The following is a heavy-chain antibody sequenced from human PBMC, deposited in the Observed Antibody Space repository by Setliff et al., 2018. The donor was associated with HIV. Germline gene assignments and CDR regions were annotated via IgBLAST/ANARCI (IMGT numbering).Heavy chain of an antibody. Sequence: SETLSLTCAVSGESFSGYSWNWIRQPPGKGLEWIGKIKHTGSTDYSPSFKSRVTLSVDTSENRFSLKLTSLTAADTAVYYCARGVYSRITMVRGITEPRGEYFDSWGQGILVTVSS. J-gene: IGHJ4*02. CDR3: ARGVYSRITMVRGITEPRGEYFDS. V-gene: IGHV4-34*01. CDR1: GESFSGYS. CDR2: IKHTGST. D-gene: IGHD3-10*01.